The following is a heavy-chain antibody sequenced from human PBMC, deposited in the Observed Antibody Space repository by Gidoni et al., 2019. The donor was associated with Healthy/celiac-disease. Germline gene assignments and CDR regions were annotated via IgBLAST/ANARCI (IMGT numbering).Heavy chain of an antibody. V-gene: IGHV1-18*01. CDR2: ISAYNGNT. Sequence: QVQLVQSGAEVKKPGASVKVSCKASGYTFTSYGISWVRQAPGQGLEWMGWISAYNGNTNYAQKLQGRVTMTTDTSTSTAYMELRSLRSDDTAVYYCARDDKGDYYGSGSRTPDPWGQGTLVTVSS. CDR1: GYTFTSYG. CDR3: ARDDKGDYYGSGSRTPDP. D-gene: IGHD3-10*01. J-gene: IGHJ5*02.